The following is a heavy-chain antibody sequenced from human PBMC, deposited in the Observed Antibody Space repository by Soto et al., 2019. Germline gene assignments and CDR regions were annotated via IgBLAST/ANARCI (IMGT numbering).Heavy chain of an antibody. CDR3: ARPYCSGGSCHGHYYGMDV. D-gene: IGHD2-15*01. CDR2: IDPSDSYT. V-gene: IGHV5-10-1*01. J-gene: IGHJ6*02. Sequence: RGESLKISCKGSGYSFTSYWISWVRQMPGKGLEWMGRIDPSDSYTNYSPSFQGHVTISADKSISTAYLQWSSLKASDTAMYYCARPYCSGGSCHGHYYGMDVWGQGTTVTVSS. CDR1: GYSFTSYW.